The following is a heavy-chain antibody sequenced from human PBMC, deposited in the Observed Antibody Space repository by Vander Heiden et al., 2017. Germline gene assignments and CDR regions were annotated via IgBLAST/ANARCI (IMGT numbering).Heavy chain of an antibody. D-gene: IGHD2-8*01. V-gene: IGHV3-21*01. CDR1: GFTFSSYS. CDR2: ISSSSSYI. J-gene: IGHJ4*02. Sequence: VQPVAFGGGLVKPGGSLRLSCAASGFTFSSYSMNWVRQAPGKGLEWVSSISSSSSYIYYADSVKGRFTISRDNAKNSLYLQMNSLRAEDTAVYYCARALNGVCPSDYWGQGTLVTVSS. CDR3: ARALNGVCPSDY.